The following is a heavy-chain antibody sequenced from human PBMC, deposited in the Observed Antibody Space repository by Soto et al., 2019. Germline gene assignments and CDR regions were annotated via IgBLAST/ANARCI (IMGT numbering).Heavy chain of an antibody. CDR2: INPKSGGT. CDR3: ARGDSTDCSNGVCSFFYNHDMDV. V-gene: IGHV1-2*04. J-gene: IGHJ6*02. CDR1: GYSFTDYH. D-gene: IGHD2-8*01. Sequence: ASVKVSCKASGYSFTDYHIHWVRQAPGQGLEWLGRINPKSGGTSTAQKFQGWVTMTTGTSISTASMELTRLTSDDTAIYYCARGDSTDCSNGVCSFFYNHDMDVWGQGTTVTVSS.